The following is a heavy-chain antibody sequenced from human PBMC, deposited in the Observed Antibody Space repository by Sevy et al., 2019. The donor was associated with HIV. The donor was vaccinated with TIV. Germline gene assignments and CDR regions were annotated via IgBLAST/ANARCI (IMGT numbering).Heavy chain of an antibody. CDR2: ISSSSYI. CDR1: GFTFSSYS. V-gene: IGHV3-21*01. J-gene: IGHJ4*02. Sequence: GESLKISCAASGFTFSSYSMNWVRQAPGKGLEWVSSISSSSYIYYADSVKGRFTISRDNAKNSLYLQMNSLRAEDTAVYYCAREEYYYDSSGPKQDYWGQGTLVTVSS. CDR3: AREEYYYDSSGPKQDY. D-gene: IGHD3-22*01.